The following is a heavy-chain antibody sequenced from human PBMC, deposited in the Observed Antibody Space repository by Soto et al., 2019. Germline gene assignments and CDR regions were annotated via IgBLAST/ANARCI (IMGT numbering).Heavy chain of an antibody. Sequence: ASVKVSCKASGYTFTSYGFTWVRQAPGQGLEWMGWISAYNGNTNYAQKLQGRVTMTTDTSTSTAYMELRSLRSDDTAVYYCARFDRYCSSTSCYNYYYYGMDVWGQGTTVTVS. CDR2: ISAYNGNT. D-gene: IGHD2-2*02. J-gene: IGHJ6*02. CDR3: ARFDRYCSSTSCYNYYYYGMDV. V-gene: IGHV1-18*04. CDR1: GYTFTSYG.